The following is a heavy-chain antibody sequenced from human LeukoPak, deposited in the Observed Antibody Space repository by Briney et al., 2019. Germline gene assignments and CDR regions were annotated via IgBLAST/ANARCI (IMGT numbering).Heavy chain of an antibody. CDR2: ISYDGSNK. CDR3: ARGRLWLGEVFPYYYYGMDV. V-gene: IGHV3-30-3*01. CDR1: GFTFSSYA. Sequence: PGRSLRLSCAASGFTFSSYAMHWVRQAPGKGLEWVAVISYDGSNKYYADSVKGRFTISRDNSKNTLYLQMNSLRAEDEDVYCRARGRLWLGEVFPYYYYGMDVWGQGTTVTVSS. D-gene: IGHD3-10*01. J-gene: IGHJ6*02.